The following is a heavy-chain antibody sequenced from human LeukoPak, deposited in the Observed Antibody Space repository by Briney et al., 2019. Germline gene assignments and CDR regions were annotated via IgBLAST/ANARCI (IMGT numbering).Heavy chain of an antibody. Sequence: GASVKVSCKASGYTFTGYYMHWVRQAPGQGLEWMGWISTYNGNTNYAQKLQGRVTMTTDTSTSTAYMELRSLISDDAAVYYCAGGDDYGDYWGLYWGQGTLVTVSS. CDR1: GYTFTGYY. J-gene: IGHJ4*02. CDR3: AGGDDYGDYWGLY. CDR2: ISTYNGNT. V-gene: IGHV1-18*04. D-gene: IGHD4-17*01.